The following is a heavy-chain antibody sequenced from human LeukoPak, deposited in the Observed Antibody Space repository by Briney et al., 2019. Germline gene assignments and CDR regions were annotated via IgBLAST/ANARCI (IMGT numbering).Heavy chain of an antibody. Sequence: SETLSLTCTVSGGSSSSISYYWGCIRQPPGKGLEWIGSIYYSGSTYYNPTLKSRATISVDTSKNQFSLKLSSVTAADTAVYYCATEFSAGYSSGWYPVPWGQGTLVTVSS. J-gene: IGHJ5*02. CDR1: GGSSSSISYY. CDR2: IYYSGST. D-gene: IGHD6-19*01. CDR3: ATEFSAGYSSGWYPVP. V-gene: IGHV4-39*02.